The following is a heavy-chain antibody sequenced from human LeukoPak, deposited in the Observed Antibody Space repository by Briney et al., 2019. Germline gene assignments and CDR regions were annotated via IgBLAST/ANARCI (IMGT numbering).Heavy chain of an antibody. Sequence: GGSLRLSCAASGFTFSSYGMSWVRQAPGKGLEWVSAISGSGGSTYYADSVKGRFTISRDNSKNTLYLQMNSLRAEDTAVYYCAKVDTMIVVVKYYFDYWGQGTLVTVSS. CDR3: AKVDTMIVVVKYYFDY. J-gene: IGHJ4*02. V-gene: IGHV3-23*01. CDR1: GFTFSSYG. D-gene: IGHD3-22*01. CDR2: ISGSGGST.